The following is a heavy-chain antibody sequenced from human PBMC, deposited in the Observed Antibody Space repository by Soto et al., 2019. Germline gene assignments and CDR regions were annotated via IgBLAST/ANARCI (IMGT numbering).Heavy chain of an antibody. V-gene: IGHV1-2*04. CDR1: GYTFTGYY. D-gene: IGHD6-13*01. J-gene: IGHJ6*02. CDR2: INPNSGGT. CDR3: ARGPSIAAAGTANYYYGMDV. Sequence: ASVKVSCKASGYTFTGYYMHWVRQAPGQGLEWMGWINPNSGGTNYAQKFQGCVTMTRDTSISTAYMELSRLRSDDTAVYYCARGPSIAAAGTANYYYGMDVWGQGTTVTVSS.